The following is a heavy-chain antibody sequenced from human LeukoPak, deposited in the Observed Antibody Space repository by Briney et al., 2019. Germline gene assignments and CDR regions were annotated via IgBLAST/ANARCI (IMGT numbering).Heavy chain of an antibody. Sequence: SETLSLTCTVSGGSISSYYWSWIRQPPGKGLEWIGYIYYSGSTNYNPSLKSRVTISVDTSKNQFSLKLSSVTAADTAVYYCAIRYSSDWHSDAFDIWGQGTMVTVSS. CDR3: AIRYSSDWHSDAFDI. J-gene: IGHJ3*02. CDR1: GGSISSYY. D-gene: IGHD4-11*01. CDR2: IYYSGST. V-gene: IGHV4-59*08.